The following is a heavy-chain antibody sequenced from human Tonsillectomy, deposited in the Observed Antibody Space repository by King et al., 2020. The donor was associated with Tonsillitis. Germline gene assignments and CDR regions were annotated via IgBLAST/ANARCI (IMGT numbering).Heavy chain of an antibody. CDR3: AREGSTGWYDY. Sequence: SWIRQPPGKGLEWIGEIDHSGSTNYNPSLKSRFTISVDTSTNQLSLKLSSVTAADTAVYYCAREGSTGWYDYWGQGTLVTVSS. CDR2: IDHSGST. J-gene: IGHJ4*02. V-gene: IGHV4-34*01. D-gene: IGHD6-19*01.